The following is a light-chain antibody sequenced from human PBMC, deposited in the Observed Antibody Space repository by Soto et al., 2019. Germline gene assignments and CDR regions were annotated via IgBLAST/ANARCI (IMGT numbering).Light chain of an antibody. CDR1: QSAYSSY. CDR2: GAS. CDR3: QQYGTSLFT. Sequence: ELVLTQSPGTLSLSPGDRATLSCRSSQSAYSSYLSWYQQKPGQAPRLLIYGASNRATGIPDRFSGSGSGTDFTLTISGLEREDFAVYYCQQYGTSLFTFGGGTKVEI. V-gene: IGKV3-20*01. J-gene: IGKJ4*01.